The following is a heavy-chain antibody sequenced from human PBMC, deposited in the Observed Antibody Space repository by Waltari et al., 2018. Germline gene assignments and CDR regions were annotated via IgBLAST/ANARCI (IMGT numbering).Heavy chain of an antibody. J-gene: IGHJ3*01. CDR3: ATYIGASVGTAAFDV. D-gene: IGHD5-12*01. Sequence: QLQLQESGPGLVKPSETLALTCSVSGGSITTNRHYWGWIRQPPGQGLEWLGTISYNGATYSSPSLRGRLTLSRDTAMNQLSLKLGSVTAADTAVYYCATYIGASVGTAAFDVWGQGTMVTVSS. V-gene: IGHV4-39*01. CDR2: ISYNGAT. CDR1: GGSITTNRHY.